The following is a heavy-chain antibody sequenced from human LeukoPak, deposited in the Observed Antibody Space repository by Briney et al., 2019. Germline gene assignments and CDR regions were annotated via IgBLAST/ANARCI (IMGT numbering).Heavy chain of an antibody. J-gene: IGHJ6*02. D-gene: IGHD2-15*01. V-gene: IGHV4-30-4*08. CDR2: IYYSGST. Sequence: PSQTLSLTCTVSGGSISSGGYYWSWIRQPPGKGLEWIGYIYYSGSTYYNPSLKSRVTISVDTSKNQFSLKLSSVTAADTAVYYCARDQGIRYCSGGSCYYYYGMDVWGQGTTVTVSS. CDR3: ARDQGIRYCSGGSCYYYYGMDV. CDR1: GGSISSGGYY.